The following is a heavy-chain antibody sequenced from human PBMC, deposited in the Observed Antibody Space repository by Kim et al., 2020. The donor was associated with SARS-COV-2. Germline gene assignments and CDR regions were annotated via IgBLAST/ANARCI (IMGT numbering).Heavy chain of an antibody. CDR3: VGDRGWFDP. CDR2: ISQDGSQK. D-gene: IGHD3-16*01. CDR1: GFTISAYW. J-gene: IGHJ5*02. V-gene: IGHV3-7*01. Sequence: GGSLRLSCAASGFTISAYWMGWLRQAPGKGLESVATISQDGSQKYYVNSVRGRFTISRDNDNAKNSVDLQMNSLRPEDTAVYYCVGDRGWFDPWGQGTLVTVSS.